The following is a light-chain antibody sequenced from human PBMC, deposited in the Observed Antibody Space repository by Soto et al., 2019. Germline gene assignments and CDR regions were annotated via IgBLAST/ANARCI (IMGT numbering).Light chain of an antibody. J-gene: IGKJ4*01. CDR1: QSVSSY. V-gene: IGKV3-11*01. Sequence: EIVLTQSPATLSLSPGERATLSCRASQSVSSYLAWYQQKPGQAPRLLIYDASNRATGIPARFSGSGSGTDFTLTISTLEHEAFEVYYCQQRRNWPPLTFGGGTKVDI. CDR3: QQRRNWPPLT. CDR2: DAS.